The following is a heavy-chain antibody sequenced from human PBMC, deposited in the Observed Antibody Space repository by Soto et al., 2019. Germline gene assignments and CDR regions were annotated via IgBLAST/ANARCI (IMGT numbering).Heavy chain of an antibody. V-gene: IGHV3-33*01. Sequence: QVQLVESGGGVVQPGRSLRLSCAASGFMFSSHGMHWIRQAPGKGLEWVAVIWYDGSNKYYADSVKGRFNISRDNSKNTLYLQMNSLRVEDTAVYYCGPDTLDYWGQGTLVTVSS. CDR1: GFMFSSHG. J-gene: IGHJ4*02. CDR3: GPDTLDY. CDR2: IWYDGSNK.